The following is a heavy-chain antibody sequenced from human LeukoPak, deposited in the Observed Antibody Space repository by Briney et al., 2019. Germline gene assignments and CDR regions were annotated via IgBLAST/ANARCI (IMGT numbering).Heavy chain of an antibody. D-gene: IGHD6-6*01. CDR3: ARDYSSSSGKAFDI. CDR1: GGSFSGYY. CDR2: INHNGST. J-gene: IGHJ3*02. V-gene: IGHV4-34*01. Sequence: SETLSLTCAVYGGSFSGYYWSWIRQPPGKGLEWIGEINHNGSTNYNPSLKSRVTISVDTSKNQFSLKLSSVTAADTAVYYCARDYSSSSGKAFDIWGQGTVVTVSS.